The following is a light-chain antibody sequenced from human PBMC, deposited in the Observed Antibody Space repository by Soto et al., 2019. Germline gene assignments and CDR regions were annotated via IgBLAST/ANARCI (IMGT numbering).Light chain of an antibody. V-gene: IGKV2-28*01. CDR2: LGS. Sequence: DIVMTQSPLSLSVTPGESASISCRSSQSLLYSNGYNYLDWYVQKPGQSPQVLIYLGSNRASGVPDRFSGSGSGTDFTLKISRVEAEDVGIYYGMQGLRTPPIFGPGIRVDIK. J-gene: IGKJ3*01. CDR1: QSLLYSNGYNY. CDR3: MQGLRTPPI.